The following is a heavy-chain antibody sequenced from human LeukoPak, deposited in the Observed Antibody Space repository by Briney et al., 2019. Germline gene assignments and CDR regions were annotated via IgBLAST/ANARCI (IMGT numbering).Heavy chain of an antibody. CDR2: ISGSGGST. CDR3: AKDPNLPYGGNSGG. J-gene: IGHJ4*02. V-gene: IGHV3-23*01. CDR1: GFTFSSYA. Sequence: PGGPLRLSCAASGFTFSSYAMSWVRQAPGKGLEWVSAISGSGGSTYYADSVKGRFTISRDNSKNTLYLQMNSLRAEDTAVYYCAKDPNLPYGGNSGGWGQGTLVTVSS. D-gene: IGHD4-23*01.